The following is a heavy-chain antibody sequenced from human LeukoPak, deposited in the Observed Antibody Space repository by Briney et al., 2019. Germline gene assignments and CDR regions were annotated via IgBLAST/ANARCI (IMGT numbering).Heavy chain of an antibody. D-gene: IGHD6-19*01. V-gene: IGHV4-59*08. Sequence: SETLSLTCAVSGGSINSHYWGWIRQPPGKGLQWIGDIYYTGKINYNPSLKSRVTITLDTSKDHLSLNLTYVLAADTAIYYCVRRDTGWNYFDYWGQGILVTISS. CDR3: VRRDTGWNYFDY. J-gene: IGHJ4*02. CDR1: GGSINSHY. CDR2: IYYTGKI.